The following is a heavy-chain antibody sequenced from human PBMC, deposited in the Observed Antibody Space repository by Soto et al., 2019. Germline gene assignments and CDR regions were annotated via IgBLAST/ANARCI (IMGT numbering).Heavy chain of an antibody. CDR3: ARQIYYSYTGPNFQYYFDS. CDR2: IDPSDSPT. J-gene: IGHJ4*01. Sequence: PGESLKISCKGSGYSFAGYWITWVRQKPGKGLEWMGRIDPSDSPTYYSPSFRGQVTISATKSITTAFLQWSSLRASDTAMYYCARQIYYSYTGPNFQYYFDSWGHGTPVTVSS. CDR1: GYSFAGYW. D-gene: IGHD2-8*02. V-gene: IGHV5-10-1*01.